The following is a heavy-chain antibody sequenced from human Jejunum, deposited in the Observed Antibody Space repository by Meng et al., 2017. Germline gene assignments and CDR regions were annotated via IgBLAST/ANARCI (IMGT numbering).Heavy chain of an antibody. Sequence: QVQLQQWGAGLLKPSETLSLTCAVHGESFSGYYGSWIRQPPGEGLEWIGGIDDSGTTDYNPSLKSRVTMSVTTSKKQFSLKLSSVTAADTALYYCRLAYCDSDCGDYWGQGILVTVSS. J-gene: IGHJ4*02. CDR2: IDDSGTT. D-gene: IGHD2-21*02. V-gene: IGHV4-34*01. CDR1: GESFSGYY. CDR3: RLAYCDSDCGDY.